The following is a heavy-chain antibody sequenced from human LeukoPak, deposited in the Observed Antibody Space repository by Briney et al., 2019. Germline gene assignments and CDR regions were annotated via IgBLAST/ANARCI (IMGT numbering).Heavy chain of an antibody. Sequence: GGSLRLSCAASGFTFDDYAMHWVRQAPGKGLEWVSGISWNSDSIGYADSVKGRFTISRDNAKNSLYLQMNSLRAEDTALHYCAKGRSPLGESLFDYWGQGTLVTVSS. CDR1: GFTFDDYA. CDR2: ISWNSDSI. D-gene: IGHD3-16*01. V-gene: IGHV3-9*01. CDR3: AKGRSPLGESLFDY. J-gene: IGHJ4*02.